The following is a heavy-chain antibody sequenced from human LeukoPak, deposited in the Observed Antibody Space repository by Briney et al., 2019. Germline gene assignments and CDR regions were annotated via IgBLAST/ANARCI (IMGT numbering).Heavy chain of an antibody. J-gene: IGHJ4*02. D-gene: IGHD3-9*01. CDR1: GFTFSDYY. V-gene: IGHV3-11*01. CDR2: ISSSGSTI. CDR3: TRLTYYDILTGYYADY. Sequence: SGGSLRLSCAASGFTFSDYYMSWIRQAPGKGLEWVSYISSSGSTIYYADSVKGRFTISRDNAKNSLYLQMNRLRAEDTAVYYCTRLTYYDILTGYYADYWGQGTLVTVSS.